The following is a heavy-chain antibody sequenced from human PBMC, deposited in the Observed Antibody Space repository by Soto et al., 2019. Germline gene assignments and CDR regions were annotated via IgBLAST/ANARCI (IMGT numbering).Heavy chain of an antibody. CDR2: IYHSWST. V-gene: IGHV4-4*02. CDR1: GGSITSSNW. D-gene: IGHD3-10*01. Sequence: QVQLQESGPGLLKPSGTLSLTCAVSGGSITSSNWWSWFRQPPGKGLEWFGEIYHSWSTNYTPSLRGRVPRSVDQAKNQFSPKLTSVVAADKAEDSCARISTMVRGLLLGEYGMDFWGQGPTVTV. CDR3: ARISTMVRGLLLGEYGMDF. J-gene: IGHJ6*02.